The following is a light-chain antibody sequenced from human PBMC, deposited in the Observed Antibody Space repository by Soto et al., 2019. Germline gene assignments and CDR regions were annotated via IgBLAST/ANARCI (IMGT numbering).Light chain of an antibody. CDR2: NVN. Sequence: QSALIQPPSVSGSPGQSVTISCTGTSSDVGSYDYVSWYQQHPGTVPKPMIYNVNTQPSGVPDRFSGSKSGTSATLGITGLQTGDEADYYCGTWDRSLSAGVFGTGTKVTV. J-gene: IGLJ1*01. CDR1: SSDVGSYDY. CDR3: GTWDRSLSAGV. V-gene: IGLV2-11*01.